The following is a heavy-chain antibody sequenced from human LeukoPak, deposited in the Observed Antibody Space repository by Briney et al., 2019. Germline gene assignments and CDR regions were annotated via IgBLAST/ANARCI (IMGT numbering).Heavy chain of an antibody. CDR1: GYTLSDLY. V-gene: IGHV1-24*01. CDR2: YDREDGET. J-gene: IGHJ4*02. CDR3: ATEPNWGSGTGA. Sequence: ASVKVSCQVSGYTLSDLYMHWVRQAPGKGLEWMGGYDREDGETIFAQKFRGRVTMTEDTSSDIAYMELSSLRSDDTAVYYCATEPNWGSGTGAWGQGTLVTVSS. D-gene: IGHD3-16*01.